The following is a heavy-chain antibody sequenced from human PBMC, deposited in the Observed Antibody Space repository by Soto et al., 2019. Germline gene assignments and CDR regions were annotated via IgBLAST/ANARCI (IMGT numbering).Heavy chain of an antibody. D-gene: IGHD5-12*01. CDR1: GASISSGDYY. Sequence: SETLSLTCTVSGASISSGDYYWSWIRQPPGKGLEWIGYIYNSGRAFSNLSLKSRVTISVDTSKNQFSLKLTSVTAADTAVYYCARERRVGYTREFDYWGQGMLVTVSS. V-gene: IGHV4-30-4*01. CDR2: IYNSGRA. J-gene: IGHJ4*02. CDR3: ARERRVGYTREFDY.